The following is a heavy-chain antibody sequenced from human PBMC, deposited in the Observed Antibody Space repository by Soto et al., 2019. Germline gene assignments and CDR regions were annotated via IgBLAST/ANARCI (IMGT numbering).Heavy chain of an antibody. CDR3: ARSASNAGRFSEY. CDR1: GYTFTSCW. D-gene: IGHD4-4*01. V-gene: IGHV5-51*01. J-gene: IGHJ4*02. Sequence: LGESLKISCKGSGYTFTSCWIGWVRQMPGEGLEWLGVIYPGDSDTRYSPSFQGQVTISADKSINTAYLQWGSLKASDSAIYYCARSASNAGRFSEYWGQGXLVTVSS. CDR2: IYPGDSDT.